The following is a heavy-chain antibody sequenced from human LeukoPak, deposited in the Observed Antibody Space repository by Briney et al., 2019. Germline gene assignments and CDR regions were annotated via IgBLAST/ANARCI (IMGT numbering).Heavy chain of an antibody. CDR3: ARSRDYYDSSGYYFDY. CDR1: GYTFTSYG. CDR2: ISAYNGNT. V-gene: IGHV1-18*01. D-gene: IGHD3-22*01. J-gene: IGHJ4*02. Sequence: ASVNVSCKASGYTFTSYGISWVRQAPGQGLEWMGWISAYNGNTNYAQKLQGRVTMTTDTSTSTACMELRSLRSDDTAVYYCARSRDYYDSSGYYFDYWGQGALVTVSS.